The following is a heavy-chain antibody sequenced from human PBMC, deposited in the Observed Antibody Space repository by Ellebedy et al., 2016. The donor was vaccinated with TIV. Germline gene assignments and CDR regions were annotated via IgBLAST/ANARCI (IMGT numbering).Heavy chain of an antibody. Sequence: PGGSLRLSCAASGFSFRSYWMSWVRQAPGKGLEWVANIYQDGSVQYYLDSVKGRVTISRDNAINSLFLQMNSLRAGDTAVYYCARRGSYGDYAVQVNSWFDRWGRGTLVTVSS. CDR2: IYQDGSVQ. CDR3: ARRGSYGDYAVQVNSWFDR. D-gene: IGHD4-17*01. V-gene: IGHV3-7*01. CDR1: GFSFRSYW. J-gene: IGHJ5*02.